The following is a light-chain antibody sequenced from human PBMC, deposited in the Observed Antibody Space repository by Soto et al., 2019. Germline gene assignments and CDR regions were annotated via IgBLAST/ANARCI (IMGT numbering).Light chain of an antibody. Sequence: DIVMTQSPLSLPVTPGEPASSSCRSSQSLLHSNGYNYLDWYLQKPGQSPQLLIYLGSNRASGVPDRFSGSGSGTDFTLKISRVESEDVGVYYCMQALQHPLTVGGGTKVEIK. V-gene: IGKV2-28*01. CDR3: MQALQHPLT. CDR1: QSLLHSNGYNY. CDR2: LGS. J-gene: IGKJ4*01.